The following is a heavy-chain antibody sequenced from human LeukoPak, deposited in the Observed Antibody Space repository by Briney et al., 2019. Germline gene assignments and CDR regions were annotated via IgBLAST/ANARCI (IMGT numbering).Heavy chain of an antibody. J-gene: IGHJ4*02. CDR1: GFTLSRYT. CDR3: ARAAYSSSSDDY. Sequence: GGSLRLSCAASGFTLSRYTMNWVRQAPGKGLEWVSFISSSSSYIYYADSVKGRFTISRDNAKNSLYLQMNSLRGEDTAVYYCARAAYSSSSDDYWGQGTLVTVSS. D-gene: IGHD6-6*01. CDR2: ISSSSSYI. V-gene: IGHV3-21*01.